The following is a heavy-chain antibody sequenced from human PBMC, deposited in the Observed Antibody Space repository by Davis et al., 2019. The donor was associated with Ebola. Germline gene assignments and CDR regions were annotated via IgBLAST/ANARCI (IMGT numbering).Heavy chain of an antibody. V-gene: IGHV2-70*04. J-gene: IGHJ5*02. CDR2: IDWDDDK. CDR1: GFSLSTSGMR. D-gene: IGHD2-15*01. CDR3: ARMNVRGYCSGGSCHSAGWFDP. Sequence: SGPTLVKPTQTLTLTCTFSGFSLSTSGMRVSWIRQPPGKALEWLARIDWDDDKFYSTSLKTRLTISKDTSKNQVVLTMTNMDPVDTATYYCARMNVRGYCSGGSCHSAGWFDPWGQGTLVTVSS.